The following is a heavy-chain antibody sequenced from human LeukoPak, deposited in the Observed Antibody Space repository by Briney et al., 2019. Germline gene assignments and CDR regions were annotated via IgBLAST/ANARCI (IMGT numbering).Heavy chain of an antibody. CDR3: ARGRPVGASTVEDY. Sequence: GGSLRLSCAATGFTVSNNYMSWVRQAPGRGLGWVSVIYSGGSTDYADSVKGRFTISRDNSRNTLYLQMNNLRAEDTAFYYCARGRPVGASTVEDYWGQGTLVTVSS. CDR1: GFTVSNNY. J-gene: IGHJ4*02. D-gene: IGHD1-26*01. CDR2: IYSGGST. V-gene: IGHV3-66*01.